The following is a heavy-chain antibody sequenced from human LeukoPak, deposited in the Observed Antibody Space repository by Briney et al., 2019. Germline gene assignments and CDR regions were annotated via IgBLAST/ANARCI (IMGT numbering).Heavy chain of an antibody. CDR3: ARRPTTPYYYGSGSYQFDY. CDR2: INHSGST. CDR1: GGSFSGYY. D-gene: IGHD3-10*01. J-gene: IGHJ4*02. Sequence: SETLSLTCAVYGGSFSGYYWSWIRQPPGKGLEWIGEINHSGSTNYNPSLKSRVTISVDTSKNQFSLKLSSVTAADTAVYYCARRPTTPYYYGSGSYQFDYWGQGTLVTVSS. V-gene: IGHV4-34*01.